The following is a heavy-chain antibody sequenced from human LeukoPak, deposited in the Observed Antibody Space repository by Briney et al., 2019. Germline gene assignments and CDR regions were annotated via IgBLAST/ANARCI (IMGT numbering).Heavy chain of an antibody. V-gene: IGHV4-59*01. CDR1: GGSISSYY. Sequence: PSETLSLTCTVSGGSISSYYWSWIRQPPGKGLEWIGYIFYTGSTNYNPSLKSRVTISVDTSKNQFSLRLSSVTAADTAVYYRARVVGYGYSDYWGQGTLVTVSS. D-gene: IGHD5-18*01. CDR3: ARVVGYGYSDY. J-gene: IGHJ4*02. CDR2: IFYTGST.